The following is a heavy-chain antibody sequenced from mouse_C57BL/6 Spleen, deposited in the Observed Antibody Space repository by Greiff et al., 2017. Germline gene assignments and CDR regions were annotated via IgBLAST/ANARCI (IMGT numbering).Heavy chain of an antibody. D-gene: IGHD1-1*01. CDR1: GYAFSSYW. CDR2: IYPGDGDT. V-gene: IGHV1-80*01. J-gene: IGHJ2*01. CDR3: ARSPLFITTVVATLDY. Sequence: QVQLQQSGAELVKPGASVKISCKASGYAFSSYWMNWVKQRPGTGLEWIGQIYPGDGDTNYNGKFKGKATLTADKSSSTAYMQLSSLTSEDSAVYFCARSPLFITTVVATLDYWGQGTTLTVSS.